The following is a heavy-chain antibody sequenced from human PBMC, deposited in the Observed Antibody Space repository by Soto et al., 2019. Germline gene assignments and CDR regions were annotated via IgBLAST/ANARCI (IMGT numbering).Heavy chain of an antibody. CDR2: ISYDGSNK. J-gene: IGHJ4*02. Sequence: QVQLVESGGGVVQPGRSLRLSCAASGFTFSSYAMHWVRQAPGKGLEWVAVISYDGSNKYYADSVKGRLTISRDNSKNQLYLQMNSLRAEDTAVYYCARDTDDSSGYYFDYWGQGTLVTVSS. CDR3: ARDTDDSSGYYFDY. CDR1: GFTFSSYA. V-gene: IGHV3-30-3*01. D-gene: IGHD3-22*01.